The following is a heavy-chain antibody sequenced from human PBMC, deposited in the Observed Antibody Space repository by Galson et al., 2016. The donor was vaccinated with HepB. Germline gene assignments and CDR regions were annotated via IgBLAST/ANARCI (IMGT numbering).Heavy chain of an antibody. J-gene: IGHJ6*02. CDR3: AAEDAVPASVRNYNYHCLDV. V-gene: IGHV1-58*01. CDR1: GFMFRSSA. D-gene: IGHD5-24*01. Sequence: SVKVSCKASGFMFRSSAVQWVRQDRGQRLEWIGWIGVGSGHTNYAQKFQQRVTITRDMSTSTVYMEVTSLTIEDTAVYYCAAEDAVPASVRNYNYHCLDVWGQATTVTVSS. CDR2: IGVGSGHT.